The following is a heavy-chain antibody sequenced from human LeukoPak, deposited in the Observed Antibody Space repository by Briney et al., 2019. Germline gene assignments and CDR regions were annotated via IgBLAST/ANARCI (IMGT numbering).Heavy chain of an antibody. CDR1: GFTFSSYA. J-gene: IGHJ5*02. CDR2: ISYDGSNK. D-gene: IGHD3-16*01. Sequence: PGRSLRLSCAASGFTFSSYAMHWVRQAPGKGLEWVAVISYDGSNKYYADSVKGRFTISRDNSKNTLYLQMNSLRAEDTAVYYGAGGQGGNWIDPWGQGTLVTVSS. CDR3: AGGQGGNWIDP. V-gene: IGHV3-30-3*01.